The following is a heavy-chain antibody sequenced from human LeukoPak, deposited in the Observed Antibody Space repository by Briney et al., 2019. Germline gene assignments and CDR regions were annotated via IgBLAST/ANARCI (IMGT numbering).Heavy chain of an antibody. Sequence: AASVKVSCKASGYTFTGYYMQWVRQAPGQGLEWMGWINPNSGGTNYAQKFQGRVTMTRDTSISTAYMELSRLRSDDTAVYYCASDPRFNYGAGWFDPWGQGTLVTVSS. CDR3: ASDPRFNYGAGWFDP. J-gene: IGHJ5*02. V-gene: IGHV1-2*02. CDR2: INPNSGGT. CDR1: GYTFTGYY. D-gene: IGHD4-17*01.